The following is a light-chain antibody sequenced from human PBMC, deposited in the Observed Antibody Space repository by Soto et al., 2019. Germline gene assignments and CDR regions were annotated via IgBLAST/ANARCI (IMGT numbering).Light chain of an antibody. CDR2: DVS. Sequence: QSALTQPDSVSGSPGQSITISCTGTSSDVGGYNYVSWYQQHPGKAPKLMIYDVSNRPSWVSNRFSGSKSGNTASLTISGLQAEDEADYYCSSYSSSSTLVFGGGTKLTVL. CDR3: SSYSSSSTLV. V-gene: IGLV2-14*01. J-gene: IGLJ2*01. CDR1: SSDVGGYNY.